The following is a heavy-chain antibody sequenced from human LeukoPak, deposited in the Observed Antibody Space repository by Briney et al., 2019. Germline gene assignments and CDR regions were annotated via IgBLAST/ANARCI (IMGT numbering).Heavy chain of an antibody. CDR3: VRELVDTAMVYSMGV. D-gene: IGHD5-18*01. J-gene: IGHJ6*02. V-gene: IGHV3-20*01. CDR2: INWDGVST. Sequence: GGSLRLSCAASGFTFDDYGMSWVRHAPGKGLEWISGINWDGVSTGYADSVKGRFTISRDNAKNSVYLQMNSLSAEDTALYHCVRELVDTAMVYSMGVWGRGTTVTVSS. CDR1: GFTFDDYG.